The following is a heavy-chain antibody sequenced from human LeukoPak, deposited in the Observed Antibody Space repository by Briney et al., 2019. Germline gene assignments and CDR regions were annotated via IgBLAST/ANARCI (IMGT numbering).Heavy chain of an antibody. CDR1: GFTFSSYA. Sequence: GGSLRLSCAASGFTFSSYAMSWVRQAPGKGLEWVSAISGSGGSTYYADSVKGRFTISRDNSKNTLYLQMNSLRAEDTAVYYCAKALETRGRLWTGFDPWGQGTLVTVSS. CDR2: ISGSGGST. J-gene: IGHJ5*02. V-gene: IGHV3-23*01. D-gene: IGHD3/OR15-3a*01. CDR3: AKALETRGRLWTGFDP.